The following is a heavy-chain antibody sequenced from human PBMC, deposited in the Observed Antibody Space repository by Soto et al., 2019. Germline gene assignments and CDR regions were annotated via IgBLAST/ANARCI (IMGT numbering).Heavy chain of an antibody. CDR3: ARDRGGYDLNWFDP. D-gene: IGHD5-12*01. Sequence: SETLSLTCTVSYGSINNYYWSWIRQPPGKGLEWIGYIYYSGSTNYNPSLKSRVTISVDTSKNQFSLKLSSVTAADTAVYYCARDRGGYDLNWFDPWGQGTLVTVSS. CDR1: YGSINNYY. V-gene: IGHV4-59*01. CDR2: IYYSGST. J-gene: IGHJ5*02.